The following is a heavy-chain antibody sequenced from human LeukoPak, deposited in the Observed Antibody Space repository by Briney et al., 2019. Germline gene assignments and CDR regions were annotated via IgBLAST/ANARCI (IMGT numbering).Heavy chain of an antibody. Sequence: ASVKVSCKPSGYTFTSYFVHWVRRAPGRGLEWMGVIRPGDTYTSYPQKFQGRVTMTRDTSARTVYMELSSLRSEDTAVYYCARDSHTYAYDFWGQGTLVTVSS. D-gene: IGHD2-2*02. J-gene: IGHJ4*02. CDR2: IRPGDTYT. V-gene: IGHV1-46*01. CDR1: GYTFTSYF. CDR3: ARDSHTYAYDF.